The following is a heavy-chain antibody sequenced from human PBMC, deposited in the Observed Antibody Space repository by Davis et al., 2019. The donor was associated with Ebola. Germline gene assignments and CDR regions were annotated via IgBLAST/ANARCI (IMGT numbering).Heavy chain of an antibody. CDR2: INSDGSST. CDR1: GFTFSSYW. CDR3: ARDLGGPSDIVVVPGMGV. Sequence: GESLKISCAASGFTFSSYWMHWVRQAPGKGLVWVSRINSDGSSTSYADSVKGRFTISRDNAKNTLYLQKNSLRAEDTAVYYCARDLGGPSDIVVVPGMGVWGKGTTVTVSS. V-gene: IGHV3-74*01. J-gene: IGHJ6*04. D-gene: IGHD2-2*01.